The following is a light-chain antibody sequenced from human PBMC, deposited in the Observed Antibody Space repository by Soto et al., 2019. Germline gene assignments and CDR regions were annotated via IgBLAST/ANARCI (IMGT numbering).Light chain of an antibody. CDR2: DVT. CDR1: SSDIGGYNS. V-gene: IGLV2-8*01. CDR3: SSFTDGNNVV. J-gene: IGLJ1*01. Sequence: QSALTQSPSASGSPGQSVTISCTGTSSDIGGYNSVSWYQQHPGTAPKVMIYDVTKRPSGVPDRFSGSKSGNTASLTVSALQAEDEADYYCSSFTDGNNVVFGTGTKVTVL.